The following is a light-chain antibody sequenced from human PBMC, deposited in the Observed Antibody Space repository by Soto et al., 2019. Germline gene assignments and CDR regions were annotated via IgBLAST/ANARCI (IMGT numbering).Light chain of an antibody. V-gene: IGKV1-39*01. J-gene: IGKJ3*01. CDR2: GAS. Sequence: DIQMTQSPSSLSASVGDRVTITCRASQSISSYLNWYQQKPGKAPKLLIYGASSLQSGVPSRFSGSGSGTDFTLTISSLQPEDFATYYCQQSYSIQFTFGRGTKVDIK. CDR1: QSISSY. CDR3: QQSYSIQFT.